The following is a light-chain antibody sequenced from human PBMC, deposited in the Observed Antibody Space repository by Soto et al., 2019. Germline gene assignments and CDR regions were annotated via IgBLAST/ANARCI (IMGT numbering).Light chain of an antibody. CDR1: SSDVGAYKY. CDR2: EVS. J-gene: IGLJ3*02. Sequence: ALTQPPSASGSPGQSVTISCTGTSSDVGAYKYVSWYQQYPGKAPKPMIYEVSKRPSGVPDRFSGSKSGNTASLTVSGLQAEDEADYYCTSYVGSDIWVFGGGTKVTVL. V-gene: IGLV2-8*01. CDR3: TSYVGSDIWV.